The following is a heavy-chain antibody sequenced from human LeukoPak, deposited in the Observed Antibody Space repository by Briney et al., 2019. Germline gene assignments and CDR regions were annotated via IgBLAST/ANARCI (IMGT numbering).Heavy chain of an antibody. CDR2: INHSGST. CDR1: GGSISSYY. V-gene: IGHV4-34*01. D-gene: IGHD6-19*01. CDR3: ARGRRAVAGYFY. Sequence: SETLSLTCTVSGGSISSYYWSWIRQPPGKGLEWIGEINHSGSTNYNPSLKSRVTISVDTSKNQFSLKLSSVTAADTAVYYCARGRRAVAGYFYWGQGTLVTVSS. J-gene: IGHJ4*02.